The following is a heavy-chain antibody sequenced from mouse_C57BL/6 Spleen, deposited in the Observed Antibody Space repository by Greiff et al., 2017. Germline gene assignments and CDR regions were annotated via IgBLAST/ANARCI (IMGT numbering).Heavy chain of an antibody. CDR3: TRSGTGTRGVAMDY. V-gene: IGHV1-15*01. CDR2: IDPETGGT. D-gene: IGHD4-1*01. CDR1: GYTFTDYE. J-gene: IGHJ4*01. Sequence: QVQLQQSGAELVRPGASVTLSCKASGYTFTDYEMHWVKQTPVHGLEWIGAIDPETGGTAYNQKFKGKAILTADKSSSTAYMELRSLTSEDSAVYYCTRSGTGTRGVAMDYWGQGTSVTVSS.